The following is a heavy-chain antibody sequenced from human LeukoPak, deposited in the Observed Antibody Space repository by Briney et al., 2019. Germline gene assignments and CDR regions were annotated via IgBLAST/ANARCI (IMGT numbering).Heavy chain of an antibody. CDR3: ARDVGDDYSNYYYFDY. CDR1: GGSISSSSYY. J-gene: IGHJ4*02. Sequence: SETLSLTCTVSGGSISSSSYYWGWIRQPPGKGLEWIGSIYYSGSTYYNPSLKSRVTISVDTSKNQFSLKLSSVTAADTAVYYCARDVGDDYSNYYYFDYWGQGTLVTVSS. V-gene: IGHV4-39*07. D-gene: IGHD4-11*01. CDR2: IYYSGST.